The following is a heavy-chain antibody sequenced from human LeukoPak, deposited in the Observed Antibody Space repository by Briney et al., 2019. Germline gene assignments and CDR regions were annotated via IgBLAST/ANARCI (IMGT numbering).Heavy chain of an antibody. J-gene: IGHJ6*02. CDR1: GFTLRTSA. CDR3: ARSRGGESQYYYGMDV. Sequence: SVKVSCKASGFTLRTSAVQWVRQARGQRLEWIGWIVVGSGNTNYAHKFQERVTISRDMSTSTAYMELSSLRSEDTAVYYCARSRGGESQYYYGMDVWGQGTTVTVSS. V-gene: IGHV1-58*01. CDR2: IVVGSGNT. D-gene: IGHD2-21*01.